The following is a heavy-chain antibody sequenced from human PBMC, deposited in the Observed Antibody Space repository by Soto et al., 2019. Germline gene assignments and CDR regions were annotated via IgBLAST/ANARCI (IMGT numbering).Heavy chain of an antibody. V-gene: IGHV4-4*07. CDR1: GGSISNYY. D-gene: IGHD6-13*01. CDR2: LYPSGST. J-gene: IGHJ4*02. Sequence: QVQVKESGPRLVKPSETLSLTCTVSGGSISNYYWSWIRQPAGKGLEWIGRLYPSGSTNYNPSLKSRVTMSVATSKNQFSLRLSSVTAADTAVYYCARAYSSNWYSELWGQGTLVTVSS. CDR3: ARAYSSNWYSEL.